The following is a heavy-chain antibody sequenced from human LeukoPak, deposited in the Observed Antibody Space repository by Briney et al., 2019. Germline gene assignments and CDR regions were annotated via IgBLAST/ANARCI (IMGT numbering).Heavy chain of an antibody. CDR1: GFTLSTNA. V-gene: IGHV3-23*01. CDR2: ISGSGAST. D-gene: IGHD1-26*01. CDR3: AKDVGKWESLHFFDY. J-gene: IGHJ4*02. Sequence: GGSLRLSCLTSGFTLSTNAMSWVRQASGKGLEWISGISGSGASTYYADSVKGRFTISRDDSRNTLYLQMNSLRGDDTAVYYCAKDVGKWESLHFFDYWGQGTLVTVSS.